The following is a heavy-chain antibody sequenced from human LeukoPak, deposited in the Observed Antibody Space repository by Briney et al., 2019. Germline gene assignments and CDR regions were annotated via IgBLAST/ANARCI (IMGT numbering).Heavy chain of an antibody. D-gene: IGHD3-10*01. Sequence: GGSLRLSCAASGFTFTNYNMNWVRQAPGKGLEWLSSITSDSRYKYYGDSVKGGFTISRDNAKNSLYLQMNSLRAEDTAVYYCARVGYGSGSYYNYWGQGTLVTVSS. J-gene: IGHJ4*02. V-gene: IGHV3-21*01. CDR1: GFTFTNYN. CDR2: ITSDSRYK. CDR3: ARVGYGSGSYYNY.